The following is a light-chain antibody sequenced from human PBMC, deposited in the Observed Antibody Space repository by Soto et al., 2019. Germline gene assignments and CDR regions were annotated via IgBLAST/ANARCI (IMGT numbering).Light chain of an antibody. CDR2: YVS. Sequence: EIVLTQSPGTLSLSPGERATLSCRASQSVRSSFFAWYQQKPGQAPRLLIYYVSVRATGIPDRFSGSGSGTDLTITITRLEPADFAVYSCQQYEHSVVYTSGQGTKLEIK. CDR1: QSVRSSF. V-gene: IGKV3-20*01. CDR3: QQYEHSVVYT. J-gene: IGKJ2*01.